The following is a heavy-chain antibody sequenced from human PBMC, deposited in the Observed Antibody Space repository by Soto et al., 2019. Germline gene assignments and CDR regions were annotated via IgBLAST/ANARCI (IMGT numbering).Heavy chain of an antibody. V-gene: IGHV4-30-4*01. Sequence: QVQLQESGPGLVKPSQTLSLTCTVSGGSISSDDYYWSWIRQTAGRGLEWIGFIFYSGNTYYNPSLNTRASISVDTSKNQFSLKLTSVTATDTAVYYCVREGTKLSHHGYIMAAGHFDSWGQGALVTVSS. CDR1: GGSISSDDYY. CDR2: IFYSGNT. D-gene: IGHD5-12*01. J-gene: IGHJ4*02. CDR3: VREGTKLSHHGYIMAAGHFDS.